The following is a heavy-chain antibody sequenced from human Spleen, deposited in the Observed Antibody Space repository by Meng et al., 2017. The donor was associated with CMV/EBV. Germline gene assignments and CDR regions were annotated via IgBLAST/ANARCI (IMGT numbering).Heavy chain of an antibody. Sequence: LRLSCADSRFTFSDYYMSWIRQAPGKGLEWISYISSSSSTIHYADSVRGRFTISRDNAKKSLNLQMDGLRAEDTAVYYCARWRGYFDYWGQGTLVTVSS. CDR3: ARWRGYFDY. CDR2: ISSSSSTI. CDR1: RFTFSDYY. V-gene: IGHV3-11*01. J-gene: IGHJ4*02.